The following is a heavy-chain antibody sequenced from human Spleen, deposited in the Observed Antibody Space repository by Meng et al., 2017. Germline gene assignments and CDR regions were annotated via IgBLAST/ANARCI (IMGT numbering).Heavy chain of an antibody. D-gene: IGHD4-23*01. CDR2: IYHSGRT. Sequence: QVKLQESGPGLRKTSETLSLTCAVSGGSMSSFYWSWIRQPPGKGLEWIGHIYHSGRTQYNPSLKSRVTMSVDTSKNQFSLKLSSVTAADTAVYYCARGGYDNGGSRYMVFDYWGQGTLVTVSS. V-gene: IGHV4-4*09. CDR1: GGSMSSFY. J-gene: IGHJ4*02. CDR3: ARGGYDNGGSRYMVFDY.